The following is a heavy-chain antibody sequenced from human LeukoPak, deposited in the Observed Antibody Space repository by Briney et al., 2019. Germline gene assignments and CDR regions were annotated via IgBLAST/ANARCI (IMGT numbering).Heavy chain of an antibody. CDR1: GFTFGNYA. CDR2: ITSTGTTT. D-gene: IGHD3-16*02. Sequence: GGSLRLSCAASGFTFGNYALSWVRQAPGKGLEWVSTITSTGTTTYYADSVKGRFTISRGNSKYTLHLQMNSLRVEDTAIYYCTKDAGVIVTPMYYFDYWGQGTLVTVSS. CDR3: TKDAGVIVTPMYYFDY. J-gene: IGHJ4*02. V-gene: IGHV3-23*01.